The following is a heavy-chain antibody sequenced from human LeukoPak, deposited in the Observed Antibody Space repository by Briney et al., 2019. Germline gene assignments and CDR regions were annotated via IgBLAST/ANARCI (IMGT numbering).Heavy chain of an antibody. Sequence: GGSLRLSCAASGFTFSDYYMSWIRQAPGKGLEWVSYISGDDTTTYYADSVKGRFTISRDNAKRSLYLQMNSLRAEDTALYYCAKVSSGCYGGNWCYFDYWGQGTLVTVSS. CDR1: GFTFSDYY. CDR2: ISGDDTTT. J-gene: IGHJ4*02. CDR3: AKVSSGCYGGNWCYFDY. D-gene: IGHD4-23*01. V-gene: IGHV3-11*01.